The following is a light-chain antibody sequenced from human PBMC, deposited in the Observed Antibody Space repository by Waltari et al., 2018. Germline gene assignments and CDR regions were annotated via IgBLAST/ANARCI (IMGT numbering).Light chain of an antibody. CDR2: KAS. V-gene: IGKV1-39*01. J-gene: IGKJ3*01. Sequence: DIQMTQAPSSLCAAVGDRVTNTCRASENVNNYLNWYQQKPGKAPKLLIYKASTLQSGVPSRFSGSGSGTDYTFTISSLQSEDVATYYCQHNYGTPFTFGPGTKLDIK. CDR1: ENVNNY. CDR3: QHNYGTPFT.